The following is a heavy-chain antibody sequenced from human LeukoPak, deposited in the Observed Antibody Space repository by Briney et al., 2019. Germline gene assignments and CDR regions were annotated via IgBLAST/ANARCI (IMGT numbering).Heavy chain of an antibody. J-gene: IGHJ4*02. V-gene: IGHV3-53*01. CDR1: ALEVSRNY. D-gene: IGHD3-16*01. CDR2: MYAAGST. Sequence: GGSLRLSCTASALEVSRNYMSWVRHAPGKGLESVSVMYAAGSTYYADSVRGRFTISRDTSKNTLYLQMNSLRVEDTAIYYCARAPYTTSWSNFEYWGQGTLVTVSP. CDR3: ARAPYTTSWSNFEY.